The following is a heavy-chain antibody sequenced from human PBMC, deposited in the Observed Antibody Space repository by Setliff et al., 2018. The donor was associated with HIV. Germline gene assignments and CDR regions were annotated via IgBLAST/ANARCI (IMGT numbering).Heavy chain of an antibody. J-gene: IGHJ6*03. CDR2: IYPGDSDN. V-gene: IGHV5-51*01. CDR3: ARAPRSPLRWRDNLLSSSSFFMDV. CDR1: GYIFTDYW. D-gene: IGHD2-21*01. Sequence: GESLKISCEASGYIFTDYWIGWVRQMPGKGLEWMGIIYPGDSDNRYSPSFQGQVTFSADKSISAVYLQWDSLKASDSAIYYCARAPRSPLRWRDNLLSSSSFFMDVWGKGTTVTVSS.